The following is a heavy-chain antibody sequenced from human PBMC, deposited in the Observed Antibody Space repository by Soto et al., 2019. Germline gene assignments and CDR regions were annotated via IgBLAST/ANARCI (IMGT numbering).Heavy chain of an antibody. J-gene: IGHJ4*02. D-gene: IGHD4-17*01. V-gene: IGHV3-48*01. CDR1: GFTFSSYS. CDR2: ISYSSSRI. Sequence: GGSLRLSCAASGFTFSSYSMNWVRQAPGKGLEWVSYISYSSSRIYYADSVKGRFTISRDNAKNSLYLQMNSLRAEDTAVYYCARGGLYGDYDPFGYWGQGTLVTVSS. CDR3: ARGGLYGDYDPFGY.